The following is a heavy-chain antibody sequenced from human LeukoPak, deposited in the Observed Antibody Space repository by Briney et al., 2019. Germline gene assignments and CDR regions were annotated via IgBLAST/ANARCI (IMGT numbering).Heavy chain of an antibody. CDR1: GYTLTKLY. D-gene: IGHD2-8*01. J-gene: IGHJ4*02. Sequence: ASVKDSCKVSGYTLTKLYMHWVRQAPGKGLEWMGGFDPKDGEAIYAQKFQGRVTMTEDTSTDTVYIVLSSLRSDHTAVYYCAVGYCTNGVCYTIGYWGQGTLVTVSS. V-gene: IGHV1-24*01. CDR3: AVGYCTNGVCYTIGY. CDR2: FDPKDGEA.